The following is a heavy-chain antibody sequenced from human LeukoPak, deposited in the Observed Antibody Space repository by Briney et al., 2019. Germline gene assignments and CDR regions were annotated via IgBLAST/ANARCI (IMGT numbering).Heavy chain of an antibody. CDR3: VKPGNSWPYYYMDV. Sequence: SETLSLTCTVSGDSITGSPPYWGWIRQPPGKGLEWIVSMFYRGSTYYNPSLKSRLTMSFDTSKNQFSLKLSSVTATDTAMYYCVKPGNSWPYYYMDVWGKGTTVTVSS. D-gene: IGHD6-13*01. J-gene: IGHJ6*03. CDR1: GDSITGSPPY. CDR2: MFYRGST. V-gene: IGHV4-39*01.